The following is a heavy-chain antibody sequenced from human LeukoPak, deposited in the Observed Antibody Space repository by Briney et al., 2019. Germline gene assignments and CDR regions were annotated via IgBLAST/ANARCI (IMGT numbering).Heavy chain of an antibody. D-gene: IGHD3-10*01. CDR1: GFTFSSYA. V-gene: IGHV3-30*01. J-gene: IGHJ5*02. Sequence: GGSLRLSCAASGFTFSSYAMHWVREAPGRGLEWVAVISYDGSNKYYADSVKGRFTISRDNSKNTLYLQMNSLRAEDTAVYYCASYGWFDPWGQGTLVTVSS. CDR3: ASYGWFDP. CDR2: ISYDGSNK.